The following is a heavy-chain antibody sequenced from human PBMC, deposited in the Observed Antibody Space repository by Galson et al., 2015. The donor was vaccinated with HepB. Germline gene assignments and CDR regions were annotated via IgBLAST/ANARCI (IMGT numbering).Heavy chain of an antibody. J-gene: IGHJ3*02. CDR1: GFTSSSYW. CDR2: INSDGSST. CDR3: ASRRGYSSGDAFDI. Sequence: SLRLSCAASGFTSSSYWMHWVRQAPGKGLVWVSRINSDGSSTSYADSVKGRFTISRDNAKNTLYLQMNSLRAEDTAVYYCASRRGYSSGDAFDIWGQGTMVTVSS. V-gene: IGHV3-74*01. D-gene: IGHD5-18*01.